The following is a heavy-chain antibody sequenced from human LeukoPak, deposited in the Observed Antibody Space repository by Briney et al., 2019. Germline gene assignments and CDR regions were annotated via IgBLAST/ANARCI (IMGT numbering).Heavy chain of an antibody. CDR1: GYTFTSYG. D-gene: IGHD2-21*01. CDR3: ARAIYCGGDCYQYYFDY. V-gene: IGHV1-18*01. CDR2: ISAYNGNT. J-gene: IGHJ4*02. Sequence: GASVKVSCKASGYTFTSYGISWVREAPGQGLEWMGWISAYNGNTNYAQKLQGRVTMTTDTSTSTAYMELSSLRSEDTAVYYCARAIYCGGDCYQYYFDYWGQGTLVTVSS.